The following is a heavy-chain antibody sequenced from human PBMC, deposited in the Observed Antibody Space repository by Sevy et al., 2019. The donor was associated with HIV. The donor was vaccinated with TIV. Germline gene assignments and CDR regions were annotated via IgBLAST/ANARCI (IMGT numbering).Heavy chain of an antibody. J-gene: IGHJ4*01. CDR3: ARDGGYSIKWYPLY. V-gene: IGHV3-30-3*01. CDR2: ISYEGTET. CDR1: GFAFSTHA. Sequence: GESLKISCAASGFAFSTHAMHGVRQAPGKGLEWVAVISYEGTETFYAASVEGRFTISRDNSKNMLSLQINSLKPEDTAVYYCARDGGYSIKWYPLYWGHGTLVTVSS. D-gene: IGHD1-26*01.